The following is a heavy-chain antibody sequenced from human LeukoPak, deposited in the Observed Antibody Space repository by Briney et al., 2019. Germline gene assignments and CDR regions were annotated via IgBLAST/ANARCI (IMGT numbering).Heavy chain of an antibody. CDR3: ARARYCANPICHIGGGLDV. CDR1: GFTFTNNW. CDR2: IKQDGGEK. D-gene: IGHD2-8*01. Sequence: PGGSLRLSCAASGFTFTNNWMTWVRQAPGKGLEWVATIKQDGGEKYYVDSVKGRFTISRDNARDSVYLQMNILRAEDAAVYYCARARYCANPICHIGGGLDVWGPGTTVTVSS. V-gene: IGHV3-7*04. J-gene: IGHJ6*02.